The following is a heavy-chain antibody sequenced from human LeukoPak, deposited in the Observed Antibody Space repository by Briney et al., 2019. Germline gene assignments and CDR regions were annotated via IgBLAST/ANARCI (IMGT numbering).Heavy chain of an antibody. CDR2: INSDGSST. J-gene: IGHJ3*02. D-gene: IGHD3-22*01. Sequence: HPGGSLRLSCAASGFTFSSYWMSWVRQAPGKGLVWVSRINSDGSSTSYADSVKGRLTISRDKAKNTLYLQMNSLRAEDTAVYYCARDHYYDSSDAFDIWGQGTMVTVSS. CDR1: GFTFSSYW. V-gene: IGHV3-74*01. CDR3: ARDHYYDSSDAFDI.